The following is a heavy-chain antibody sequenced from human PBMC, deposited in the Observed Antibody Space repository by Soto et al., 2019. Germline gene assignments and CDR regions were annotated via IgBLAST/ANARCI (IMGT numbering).Heavy chain of an antibody. Sequence: ASVKVSCKASGYTFTSYDINWVRQATGQGLEWMGWMNPNSGNTGYAQKFQGRVTITADKSTSTAYMELSSLRSEDTAVYYCARTFPPDQISIAAAGVYYFDYWGQGTLVTVSS. V-gene: IGHV1-8*01. J-gene: IGHJ4*02. CDR2: MNPNSGNT. D-gene: IGHD6-13*01. CDR3: ARTFPPDQISIAAAGVYYFDY. CDR1: GYTFTSYD.